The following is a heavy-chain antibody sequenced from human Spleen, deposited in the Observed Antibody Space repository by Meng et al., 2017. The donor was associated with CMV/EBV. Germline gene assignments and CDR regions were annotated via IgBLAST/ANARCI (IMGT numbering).Heavy chain of an antibody. J-gene: IGHJ6*02. D-gene: IGHD1-14*01. V-gene: IGHV3-7*01. CDR1: GFTFSSFW. Sequence: GESLKISCAASGFTFSSFWMSWVRQAPGKGLQWVANIKQDGSEKYYVDSVKGRFTISRDNAKNSLFLQMNSLRGEDTAVYYCAKAPLYYYYGMEVWGQGTTVTVSS. CDR2: IKQDGSEK. CDR3: AKAPLYYYYGMEV.